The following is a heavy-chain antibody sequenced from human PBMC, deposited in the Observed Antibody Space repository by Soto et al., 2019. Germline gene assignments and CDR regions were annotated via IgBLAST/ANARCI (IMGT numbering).Heavy chain of an antibody. CDR3: AKTRTIFGVVSRHYFDY. Sequence: QVQLVESGGGVVQPGRSQRLSCAASGFSFSDYGMHWVRQPPGKGLEWVAYTSYDGSKTYYADSVMGRFTISRDNSKNTLFLQMNSLRPEDTAMYYCAKTRTIFGVVSRHYFDYWGRGTLVTVSS. J-gene: IGHJ4*02. V-gene: IGHV3-30*18. CDR1: GFSFSDYG. CDR2: TSYDGSKT. D-gene: IGHD3-3*01.